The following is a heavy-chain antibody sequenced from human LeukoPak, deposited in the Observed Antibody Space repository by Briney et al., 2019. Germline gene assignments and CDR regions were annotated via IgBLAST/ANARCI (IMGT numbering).Heavy chain of an antibody. CDR3: ARGFGYTYGNDSFDV. D-gene: IGHD5-18*01. CDR2: ICRSSSYI. V-gene: IGHV3-21*01. J-gene: IGHJ3*01. Sequence: GGSLRLSCAASEFTLSTYSMNWVRQAPGKGLEWVSSICRSSSYIYYADSVKGRFTISRDNAKNSLYLQMNSLRAEDTAVYYCARGFGYTYGNDSFDVWGQGTMVTVSS. CDR1: EFTLSTYS.